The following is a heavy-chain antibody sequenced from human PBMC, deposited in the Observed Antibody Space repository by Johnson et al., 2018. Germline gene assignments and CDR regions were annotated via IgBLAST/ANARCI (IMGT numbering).Heavy chain of an antibody. CDR1: GFTFSSYG. J-gene: IGHJ3*02. CDR3: ATLRADYYDSSGYDAFDI. V-gene: IGHV3-33*01. D-gene: IGHD3-22*01. Sequence: QVQLVESGGGVVQPGRSLRLSCAASGFTFSSYGMHWVRQAPGKGLEWVAVIWYDGSNKYYADSVKGRFTISRDNSKNTLYLQMTSLSAEDTAVYYCATLRADYYDSSGYDAFDIWGQGTMVTVSS. CDR2: IWYDGSNK.